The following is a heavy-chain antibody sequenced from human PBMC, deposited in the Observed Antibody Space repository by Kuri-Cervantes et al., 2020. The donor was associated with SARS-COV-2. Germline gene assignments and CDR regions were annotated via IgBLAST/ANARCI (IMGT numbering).Heavy chain of an antibody. CDR3: ARGPGITMVRGVNVDLDY. CDR1: GYTLTELS. J-gene: IGHJ4*02. Sequence: TCKVSGYTLTELSMHWVRQAPGKGLEWMGGFDPEDGETIYAQKFQGRVTMTRDTSTSTVYMELSSLRSEDTAVYYCARGPGITMVRGVNVDLDYWGQGTLVTVSS. V-gene: IGHV1-24*01. D-gene: IGHD3-10*01. CDR2: FDPEDGET.